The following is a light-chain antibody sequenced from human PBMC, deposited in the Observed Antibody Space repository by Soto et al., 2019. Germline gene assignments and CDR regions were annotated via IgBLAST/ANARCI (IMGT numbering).Light chain of an antibody. V-gene: IGKV3-11*01. CDR2: DAF. Sequence: TVLTQSPATLSLSPGERATLSCKASQSIGNSLGWFQRKPGQAPRLLIDDAFNRATGIPARFTGSGSGSDFTLTISSLEPEDFGVYYCRQRYNWPLTFGGGNKVEIK. CDR3: RQRYNWPLT. CDR1: QSIGNS. J-gene: IGKJ4*01.